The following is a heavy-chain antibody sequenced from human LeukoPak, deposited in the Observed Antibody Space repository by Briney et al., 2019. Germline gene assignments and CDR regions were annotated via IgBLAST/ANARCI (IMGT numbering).Heavy chain of an antibody. CDR1: GFRVDDYA. V-gene: IGHV3-9*01. CDR3: AKDMSMGAFDI. CDR2: ISWNSGSI. J-gene: IGHJ3*02. Sequence: PGRSLRLSCAASGFRVDDYAMHWVRQAPGKGLGWVSGISWNSGSIGYADSVKGRFTISRDNAKNSLYLQMNSLRAEDTALYYCAKDMSMGAFDIWGQGTMVTVSS. D-gene: IGHD2/OR15-2a*01.